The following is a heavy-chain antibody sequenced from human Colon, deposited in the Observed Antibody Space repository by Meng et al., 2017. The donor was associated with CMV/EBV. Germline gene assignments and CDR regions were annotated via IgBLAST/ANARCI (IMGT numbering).Heavy chain of an antibody. V-gene: IGHV3-7*01. J-gene: IGHJ4*02. CDR1: GFTFATYW. CDR2: IKQDGSEK. CDR3: VRDPDRDHFGSGRCLDF. D-gene: IGHD3-10*01. Sequence: GESLKISCAPSGFTFATYWMNWVRQAPGKGLEWVATIKQDGSEKSYADAVKGRFTISRDNAKNSLFLQMNSLRDDDTAIYYCVRDPDRDHFGSGRCLDFWGQGTQVTVSS.